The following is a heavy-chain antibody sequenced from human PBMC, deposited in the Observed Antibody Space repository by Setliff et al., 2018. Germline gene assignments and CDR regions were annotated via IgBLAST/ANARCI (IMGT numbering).Heavy chain of an antibody. V-gene: IGHV3-72*01. CDR2: TKNKAYGGTT. Sequence: PGGSLRLSCAASGFSISDHYMDWVRQAPGKGLEWVGRTKNKAYGGTTEYAASVKGRFTISRDDSKNTMSLQMNSLKTEDTAVYFCATRLGDFWGQGTLVTVSS. CDR1: GFSISDHY. J-gene: IGHJ4*02. CDR3: ATRLGDF. D-gene: IGHD1-1*01.